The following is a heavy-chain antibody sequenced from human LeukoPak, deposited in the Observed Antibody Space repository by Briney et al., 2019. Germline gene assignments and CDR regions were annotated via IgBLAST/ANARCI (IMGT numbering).Heavy chain of an antibody. CDR1: GFTFSNAW. V-gene: IGHV3-15*01. CDR2: IKSKTGGGTT. Sequence: GGSLRLSCAASGFTFSNAWMSWVRQAPGKGLEWVGRIKSKTGGGTTDYAEPVKGRFTISRDDSKNTLYLQMHSLKTEDTAVYYCTAAGIAWYYYYAMDVWGQGTTVTVSS. J-gene: IGHJ6*02. D-gene: IGHD6-13*01. CDR3: TAAGIAWYYYYAMDV.